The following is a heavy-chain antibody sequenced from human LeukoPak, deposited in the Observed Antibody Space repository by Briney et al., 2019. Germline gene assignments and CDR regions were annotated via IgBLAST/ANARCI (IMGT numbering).Heavy chain of an antibody. V-gene: IGHV1-69*01. CDR2: IIPIFGTA. D-gene: IGHD4-23*01. Sequence: GSSVKVSCKASGGTFTSYAISWVRQAPGQGLEWMGGIIPIFGTANYAQKFQGRVTITADASTSTAYMELSSLRSEDTAVYYCANESRWFFDFWGQGTLVTVSS. CDR3: ANESRWFFDF. CDR1: GGTFTSYA. J-gene: IGHJ4*02.